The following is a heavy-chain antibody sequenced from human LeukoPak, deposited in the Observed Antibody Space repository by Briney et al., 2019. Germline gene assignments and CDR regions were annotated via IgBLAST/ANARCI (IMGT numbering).Heavy chain of an antibody. Sequence: ASVKVSFKASGYTFTHYYMHWVRQAPGQGLEWMGWINPNSGGTNYAHKFQGRVTMTRDTSISTAYMELSRLRSDDTAVYYCARGRYSSGWYLDYWGQGTLVTVSS. D-gene: IGHD6-19*01. CDR2: INPNSGGT. J-gene: IGHJ4*02. CDR1: GYTFTHYY. V-gene: IGHV1-2*02. CDR3: ARGRYSSGWYLDY.